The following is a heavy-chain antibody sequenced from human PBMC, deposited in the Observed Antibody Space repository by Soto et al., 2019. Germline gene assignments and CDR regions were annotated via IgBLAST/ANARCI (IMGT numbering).Heavy chain of an antibody. D-gene: IGHD4-17*01. Sequence: ASVNVSCKDSGYTFTRYGISWVRQAPGQGVEWMGWISAYNGNTNYAQKLQGRVTMTTDTSTSTAYMELRSLRSDDTAVYYCARDLLDYPFDYWGQGTLVTVSS. J-gene: IGHJ4*02. CDR1: GYTFTRYG. CDR2: ISAYNGNT. V-gene: IGHV1-18*04. CDR3: ARDLLDYPFDY.